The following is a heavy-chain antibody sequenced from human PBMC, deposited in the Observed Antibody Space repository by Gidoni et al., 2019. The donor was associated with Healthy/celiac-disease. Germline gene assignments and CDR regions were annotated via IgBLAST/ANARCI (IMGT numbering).Heavy chain of an antibody. CDR2: IYYSGST. CDR3: ARRKMTTVTLFDY. CDR1: GGSISSGGYY. V-gene: IGHV4-31*03. J-gene: IGHJ4*02. Sequence: QVQLQESGQGLVKPSQTLSLTCTVSGGSISSGGYYWSWIRPHPGKGLEWLGYIYYSGSTYYNPSLKRRVTISVDTSKNQFSLKLSSVTAADTAVYYCARRKMTTVTLFDYWGQGTLVTVSS. D-gene: IGHD4-17*01.